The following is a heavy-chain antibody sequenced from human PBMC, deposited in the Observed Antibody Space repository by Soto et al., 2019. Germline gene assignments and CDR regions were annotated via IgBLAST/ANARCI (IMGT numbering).Heavy chain of an antibody. V-gene: IGHV3-9*01. CDR1: GFTFDDYA. Sequence: EVQLVESGGGLVQPGRSLRLSCAASGFTFDDYAMHWVRQAPGKGLEWVSGISWNSGSIGYADSVKGRFTISRDNAKNSLYLQMNSLRAEDTALYYCAKDRSITGTMVGIYYWGQGTLVTVSS. CDR3: AKDRSITGTMVGIYY. D-gene: IGHD1-7*01. CDR2: ISWNSGSI. J-gene: IGHJ4*02.